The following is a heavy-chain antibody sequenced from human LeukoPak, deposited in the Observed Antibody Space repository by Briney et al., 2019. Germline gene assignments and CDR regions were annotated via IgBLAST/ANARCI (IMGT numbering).Heavy chain of an antibody. J-gene: IGHJ6*02. D-gene: IGHD4-17*01. CDR1: GYTFTSYD. CDR2: MNPNSGNT. CDR3: ARTFTVTTLLGDYYYGMDV. Sequence: ASVKVSCKASGYTFTSYDINWVRQATGQGLEWMGWMNPNSGNTGYAQKFQGRVTMTRDTSISTAYMELSSLRSEDTAVYYCARTFTVTTLLGDYYYGMDVWGQGTTVTVSS. V-gene: IGHV1-8*01.